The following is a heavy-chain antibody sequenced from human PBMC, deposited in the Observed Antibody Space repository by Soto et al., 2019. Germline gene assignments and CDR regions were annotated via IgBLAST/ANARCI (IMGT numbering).Heavy chain of an antibody. Sequence: SQTLSLTCAISGDSVSSNSAAWNWIRQSPSRGLEWLGRTYYRSKWYNDYAVSVKSRITINPDTYKIQLSLQLNSVTPEDTAIYYCARTRVYDSYNYYGMAVWGQGTTVTVSS. D-gene: IGHD3-3*01. CDR2: TYYRSKWYN. CDR3: ARTRVYDSYNYYGMAV. J-gene: IGHJ6*02. CDR1: GDSVSSNSAA. V-gene: IGHV6-1*01.